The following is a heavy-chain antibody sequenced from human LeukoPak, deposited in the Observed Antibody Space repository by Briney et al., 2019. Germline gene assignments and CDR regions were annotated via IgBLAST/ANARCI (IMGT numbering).Heavy chain of an antibody. CDR2: IYYTGIT. Sequence: SETLSLTCSVSGGSISGYYWSWIRQPPGKGLEWIGYIYYTGITNYNPSLKSRVTILVDTSKNQFSLKLSSVTAADTAVFYCARESNYHDAFDIWGQGTLVTVSS. CDR1: GGSISGYY. V-gene: IGHV4-59*01. CDR3: ARESNYHDAFDI. D-gene: IGHD4-11*01. J-gene: IGHJ3*02.